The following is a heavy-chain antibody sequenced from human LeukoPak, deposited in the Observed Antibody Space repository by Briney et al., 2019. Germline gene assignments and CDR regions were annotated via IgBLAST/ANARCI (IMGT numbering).Heavy chain of an antibody. Sequence: AETLSLTCNVSGGFVSIYYWSWIRQSPGKGLEWIGYKYYSGNTNYSPSLQSRVTISVDTSTNQVFLQLTSVTAADTAVYYCARGEGGYYSHWHFDLWGRGILVSVSS. D-gene: IGHD2-15*01. J-gene: IGHJ2*01. V-gene: IGHV4-59*02. CDR3: ARGEGGYYSHWHFDL. CDR2: KYYSGNT. CDR1: GGFVSIYY.